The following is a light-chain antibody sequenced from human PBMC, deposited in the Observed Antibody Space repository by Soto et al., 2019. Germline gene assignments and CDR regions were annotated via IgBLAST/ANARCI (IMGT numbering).Light chain of an antibody. CDR3: GSFTTSRIWV. Sequence: QSALTQPASVSGSPGQSITVSCTGSSSDFGDDKYVSWYQQQPGKGPNLLIYGVNSRPSGISNRFYGSKSGNTASLTISGLQVEDEAEYFCGSFTTSRIWVFGGGTKVTVL. CDR2: GVN. CDR1: SSDFGDDKY. J-gene: IGLJ3*02. V-gene: IGLV2-14*01.